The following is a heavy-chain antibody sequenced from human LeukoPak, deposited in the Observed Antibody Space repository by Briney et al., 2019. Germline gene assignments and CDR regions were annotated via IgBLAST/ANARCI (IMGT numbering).Heavy chain of an antibody. V-gene: IGHV4-59*11. CDR3: ARGGSQEAFFSSGFDP. D-gene: IGHD1-26*01. Sequence: PSETLSLTCTVSGGSISSHYWSWIQQPPGKGLEWIGYIFHRGSTNYNPSLKSRVTISVDTSKNQISLRVTSVTAADTAVYYCARGGSQEAFFSSGFDPWGQGALVTVSS. CDR1: GGSISSHY. J-gene: IGHJ5*02. CDR2: IFHRGST.